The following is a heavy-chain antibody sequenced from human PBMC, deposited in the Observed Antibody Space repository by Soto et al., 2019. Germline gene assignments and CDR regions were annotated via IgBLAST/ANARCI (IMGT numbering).Heavy chain of an antibody. CDR1: GFTFTNYG. CDR3: AREETAWPLAYGLDV. J-gene: IGHJ6*02. V-gene: IGHV3-33*01. D-gene: IGHD2-21*02. CDR2: IWYDGIKK. Sequence: PGGSLRLSCAASGFTFTNYGMHWVRQAPGKGLEWVALIWYDGIKKFYADSVKGRFTISKDISENTLYLQMNSLRAEDTAVYYCAREETAWPLAYGLDVWGQGTTATVSS.